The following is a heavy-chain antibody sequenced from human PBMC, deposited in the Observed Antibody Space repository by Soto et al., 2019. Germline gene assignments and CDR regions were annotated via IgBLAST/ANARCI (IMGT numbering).Heavy chain of an antibody. CDR2: ISAYNGNT. CDR3: ALGAEGSGSYYNALYYYYGMDV. J-gene: IGHJ6*02. V-gene: IGHV1-18*01. CDR1: GYTFTSYG. D-gene: IGHD3-10*01. Sequence: ASVKVSCKASGYTFTSYGISWVRQAPGQGLEWMGWISAYNGNTNYAQKFQGRVTITADESTSTAYMELSSLRSEDTAVYYCALGAEGSGSYYNALYYYYGMDVWGQGTTVTVSS.